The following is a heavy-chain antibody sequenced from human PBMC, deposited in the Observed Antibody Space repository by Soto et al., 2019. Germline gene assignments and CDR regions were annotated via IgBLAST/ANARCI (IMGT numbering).Heavy chain of an antibody. CDR1: GGAFSSYA. CDR3: ARAKGYCISTSCHDFDY. D-gene: IGHD2-2*01. J-gene: IGHJ4*02. V-gene: IGHV1-69*12. CDR2: IIPIFGTA. Sequence: QVQLVQSGAEVKKPGSSVKVSCKASGGAFSSYAISWVRQAPGQGLEWMGGIIPIFGTANYAQKFQGRVTITADESTSTAYMELSSLRSEDTAVYYCARAKGYCISTSCHDFDYWGQGTLVTVSS.